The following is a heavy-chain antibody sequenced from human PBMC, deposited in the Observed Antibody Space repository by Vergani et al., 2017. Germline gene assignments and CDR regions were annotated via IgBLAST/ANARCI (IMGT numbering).Heavy chain of an antibody. V-gene: IGHV1-2*02. J-gene: IGHJ4*02. CDR2: ININSGAT. Sequence: QVQLLQSGAEVKKPAASVQVSCKASGYTCSNNHLHSVRQAPGQGLEGVGWININSGATNIAQKFQGRVTMGTDTTSSTGYMELSSLRSDDTAVYYCARLATVVVPAARPLDLWGQGTLITVSS. D-gene: IGHD2-2*01. CDR1: GYTCSNNH. CDR3: ARLATVVVPAARPLDL.